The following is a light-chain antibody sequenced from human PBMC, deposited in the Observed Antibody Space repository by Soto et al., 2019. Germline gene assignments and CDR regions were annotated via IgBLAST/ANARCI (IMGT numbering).Light chain of an antibody. Sequence: EIVLTQSPGTLSLSPGERATLSCRASQSVSSSYLAWYQQKPGQAPRLLIYGASSRATGIPDRFSGSGSGTYFTLTISRLEPEDFGVYYCQQYGSSPPWTFGQGTKVEIK. V-gene: IGKV3-20*01. J-gene: IGKJ1*01. CDR1: QSVSSSY. CDR3: QQYGSSPPWT. CDR2: GAS.